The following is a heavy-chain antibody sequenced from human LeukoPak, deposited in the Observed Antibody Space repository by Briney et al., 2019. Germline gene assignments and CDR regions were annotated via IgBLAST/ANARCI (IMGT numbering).Heavy chain of an antibody. Sequence: ASVKVSCKASGYTFTSYAISWVRQAPGQGLEWMGRIIPILGIANYAQKFQGRVTITADKSTSTAYMELSSLRSEDTAVYYCAGGAWDQNWFDPWGQGTLVTVSS. V-gene: IGHV1-69*04. CDR1: GYTFTSYA. J-gene: IGHJ5*02. D-gene: IGHD1-26*01. CDR3: AGGAWDQNWFDP. CDR2: IIPILGIA.